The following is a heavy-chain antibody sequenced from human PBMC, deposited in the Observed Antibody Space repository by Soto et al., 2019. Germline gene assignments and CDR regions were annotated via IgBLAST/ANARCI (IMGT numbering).Heavy chain of an antibody. CDR1: GYTFTVYY. J-gene: IGHJ4*02. V-gene: IGHV1-2*02. CDR2: INPKSGGT. Sequence: QVQLVQSGAEVKKPGASVNVSCKASGYTFTVYYMHWVRQAPGQGLEWMGWINPKSGGTMYPQKFQGRVTMTWDTSISTAYMARTRLRSDDRAVYYCAGNLEKGGGSAGFDYWGQGTLVTVSS. CDR3: AGNLEKGGGSAGFDY. D-gene: IGHD1-26*01.